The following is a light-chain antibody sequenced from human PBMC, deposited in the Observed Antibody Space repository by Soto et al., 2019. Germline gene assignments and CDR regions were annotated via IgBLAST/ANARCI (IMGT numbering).Light chain of an antibody. CDR1: QSINSKS. Sequence: EIVLTQSPGTLSLSPGEGATVSCRVSQSINSKSLVWYQRKFGQAPRLLIYNTSSRATGIPDRFSGSGSGTDFTLSISSLEPEAFAVYYCQHDGGSFIFGPGTKVDFK. CDR3: QHDGGSFI. J-gene: IGKJ3*01. V-gene: IGKV3-20*01. CDR2: NTS.